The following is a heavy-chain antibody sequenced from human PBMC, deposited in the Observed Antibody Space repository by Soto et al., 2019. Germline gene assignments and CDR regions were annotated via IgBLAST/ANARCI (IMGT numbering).Heavy chain of an antibody. J-gene: IGHJ4*02. Sequence: EVQLLESGGGFVQPGGSLRLSCTASGVGLSTYAISLVRQAPGKGLEWVSVISGNSGKTDYADSVKGRFSISRDKSENTVYLQMNRLRAEDTAVYYCALPSGGGDCYSPFDYWGQGTLVTVSS. CDR3: ALPSGGGDCYSPFDY. CDR1: GVGLSTYA. V-gene: IGHV3-23*01. CDR2: ISGNSGKT. D-gene: IGHD2-21*02.